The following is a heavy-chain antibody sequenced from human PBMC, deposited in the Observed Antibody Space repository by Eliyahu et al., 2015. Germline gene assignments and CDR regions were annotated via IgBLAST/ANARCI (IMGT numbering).Heavy chain of an antibody. CDR3: AKRRYESSGYFES. CDR1: GFPFSNYA. V-gene: IGHV3-23*01. D-gene: IGHD3-22*01. Sequence: EEQLLESGGGLVQPGGSXXXSCVASGFPFSNYAVSWVRQXPGRGAGGVSAVTASGASTNYADSVKGRFTISRDNSKNTVYLQADSLRAEDAAVYYCAKRRYESSGYFESWGQGTLVTVSS. CDR2: VTASGAST. J-gene: IGHJ4*02.